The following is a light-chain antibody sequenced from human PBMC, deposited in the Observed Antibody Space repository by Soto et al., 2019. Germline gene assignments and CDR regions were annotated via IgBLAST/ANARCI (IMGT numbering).Light chain of an antibody. Sequence: QSALTQPASVSGSPGQSITISCTGTSSDVGGYNYVSWYQQHPGKAPKLMICDVSNRPSGVSNHFSGSKSGNTASLTISGLQAEDEADYYCCSHTSSNTYVFGTGTKAPS. CDR1: SSDVGGYNY. CDR3: CSHTSSNTYV. V-gene: IGLV2-14*01. J-gene: IGLJ1*01. CDR2: DVS.